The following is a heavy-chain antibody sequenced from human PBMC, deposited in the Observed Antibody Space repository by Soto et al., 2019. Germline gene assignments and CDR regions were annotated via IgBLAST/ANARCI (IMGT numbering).Heavy chain of an antibody. CDR2: ISASGVTT. Sequence: EVQLLESGGGLVQPGGSLRLSCAASGFAFHTHALSWVRQAPGKGLEWVSGISASGVTTYYADSVKGRFTISRDNSKNTVTLQMNSLRAEDTAFYYCAKDRTPPLSLSPSSQPINNLLVGQCFDSWGQGTLVTVSS. D-gene: IGHD2-8*02. CDR1: GFAFHTHA. CDR3: AKDRTPPLSLSPSSQPINNLLVGQCFDS. V-gene: IGHV3-23*01. J-gene: IGHJ4*02.